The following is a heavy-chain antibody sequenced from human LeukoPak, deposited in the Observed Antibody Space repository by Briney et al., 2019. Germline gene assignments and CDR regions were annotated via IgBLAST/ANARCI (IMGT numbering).Heavy chain of an antibody. Sequence: GGSLRLSCAASGFTFSSYAMHWVRQAPGKGLEWVAVISYDGSNKYYADSVKGRFTISRDNSKNTLYLQMNSLRAEDTAVYYCARVRIAVAGIWGSDFDYWGQGTLVTVSS. J-gene: IGHJ4*02. CDR2: ISYDGSNK. CDR1: GFTFSSYA. D-gene: IGHD6-19*01. V-gene: IGHV3-30*04. CDR3: ARVRIAVAGIWGSDFDY.